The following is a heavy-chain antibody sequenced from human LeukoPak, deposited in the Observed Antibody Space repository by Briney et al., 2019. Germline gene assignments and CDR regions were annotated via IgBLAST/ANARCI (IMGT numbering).Heavy chain of an antibody. CDR1: GGTFSSYA. D-gene: IGHD6-19*01. Sequence: ASVKVSCKASGGTFSSYAISWVRQAPGQGLEWMGRIIPILGIANYAQKFQGRVTITADKSTSTAYTELSSLRSEDTAVYYCARDGPPLAVATLRDYYYGMDVWGQGTTVTVSS. V-gene: IGHV1-69*04. CDR3: ARDGPPLAVATLRDYYYGMDV. CDR2: IIPILGIA. J-gene: IGHJ6*02.